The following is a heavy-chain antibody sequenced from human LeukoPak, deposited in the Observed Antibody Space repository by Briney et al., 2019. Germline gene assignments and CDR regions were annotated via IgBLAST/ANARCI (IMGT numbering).Heavy chain of an antibody. V-gene: IGHV1-69*13. CDR3: AREDIISTLGFDP. CDR2: IIPIFGTA. Sequence: SVKVSCKASGGSFSSYAISWVRQAPGQGLEWMGGIIPIFGTANYAQKFQGRVTITADGSTSTAYMELSSLRSEDTAVYYCAREDIISTLGFDPWGRGTLVTVSS. J-gene: IGHJ5*02. CDR1: GGSFSSYA.